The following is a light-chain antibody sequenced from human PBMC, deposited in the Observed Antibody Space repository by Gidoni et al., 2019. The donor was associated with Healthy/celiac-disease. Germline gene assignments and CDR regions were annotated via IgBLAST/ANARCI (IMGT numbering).Light chain of an antibody. Sequence: EIVLTQSPGTLSLSPGESATLSCRASQSVSISYFAWYQQKPGQAPRLLIYGASSRATGIPDRFSGSGSGTDFTLTISRLEPEDFAVYYCQQYGSSPPYTFGQGTKLEIK. V-gene: IGKV3-20*01. J-gene: IGKJ2*01. CDR1: QSVSISY. CDR2: GAS. CDR3: QQYGSSPPYT.